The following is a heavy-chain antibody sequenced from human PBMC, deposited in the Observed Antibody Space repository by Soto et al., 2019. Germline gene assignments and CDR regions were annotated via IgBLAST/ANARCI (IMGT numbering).Heavy chain of an antibody. CDR1: GYTFTGYY. J-gene: IGHJ6*02. CDR3: ARETVREQQLGQAYYYYGMDV. CDR2: INPNSGGT. Sequence: QVQLVQSGAEVKKPGASVKVSCKASGYTFTGYYMHWVRQAPGQGLEWMGWINPNSGGTNYAQKFQGWVTMTRDTSIXRACMXXSRLRSDDTAVYYCARETVREQQLGQAYYYYGMDVWGQGTTVTVSS. V-gene: IGHV1-2*04. D-gene: IGHD6-13*01.